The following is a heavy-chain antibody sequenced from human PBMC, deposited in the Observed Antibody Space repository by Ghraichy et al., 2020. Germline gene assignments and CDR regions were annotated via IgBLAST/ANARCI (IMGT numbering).Heavy chain of an antibody. CDR2: IYGSGTT. CDR1: GGSMSSYY. V-gene: IGHV4-59*01. D-gene: IGHD3-22*01. J-gene: IGHJ3*02. CDR3: ARPAHPSSGHARAFDI. Sequence: SETLSLTCTVSGGSMSSYYWSWIRQSPGKGLEWIGYIYGSGTTNYNPSLKSRVTMSVDTSKNQFSLKMSSVTAADTAVYYCARPAHPSSGHARAFDIWGQGTMVTVSS.